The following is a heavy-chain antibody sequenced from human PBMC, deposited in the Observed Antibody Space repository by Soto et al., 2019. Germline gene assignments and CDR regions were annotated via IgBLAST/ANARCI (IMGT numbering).Heavy chain of an antibody. J-gene: IGHJ4*02. CDR3: ARGRYFDWLLVVDGGFGFDY. CDR2: ISAYNGNT. Sequence: ASVKVSCKASGYTFTSYGISWVRQAPGQGLEWMGWISAYNGNTNYAQKLQGRVTMTTDTSTSTAYMELRSLRSDDTAVYYCARGRYFDWLLVVDGGFGFDYWGQGTLVTVSS. CDR1: GYTFTSYG. D-gene: IGHD3-9*01. V-gene: IGHV1-18*01.